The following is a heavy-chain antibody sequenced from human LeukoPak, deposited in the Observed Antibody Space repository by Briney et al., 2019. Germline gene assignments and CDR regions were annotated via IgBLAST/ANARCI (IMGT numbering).Heavy chain of an antibody. V-gene: IGHV3-7*01. J-gene: IGHJ4*02. CDR1: GFTFSSYW. D-gene: IGHD2-15*01. Sequence: GGSLRLSCAASGFTFSSYWMSWVRQAPGKGLEWVANIKQDGSEKYYVDSVKGRFTISRDNAKNSLYLQMNSLRAEDTAVYYCARDREGGYCSGGSCYYLDYWGQGTLVTVSS. CDR2: IKQDGSEK. CDR3: ARDREGGYCSGGSCYYLDY.